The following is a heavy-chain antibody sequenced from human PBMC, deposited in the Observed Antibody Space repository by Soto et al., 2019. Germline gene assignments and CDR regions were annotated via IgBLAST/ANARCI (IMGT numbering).Heavy chain of an antibody. CDR3: ASGIQLWLRRINSGYAG. V-gene: IGHV1-69*12. D-gene: IGHD5-18*01. CDR1: GGTFSTYA. Sequence: QVQLVQSGAEVKKPESSVKVSCKAPGGTFSTYAISWVRQAPGQGLEWMGGIIPMFGTANYAQRFQDRVTITADESTSTVDMELSSLRSEDTAVYLCASGIQLWLRRINSGYAGWGQGTLVTVSS. CDR2: IIPMFGTA. J-gene: IGHJ4*02.